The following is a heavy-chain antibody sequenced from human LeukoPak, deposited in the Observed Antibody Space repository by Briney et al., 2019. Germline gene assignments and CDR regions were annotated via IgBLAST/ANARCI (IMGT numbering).Heavy chain of an antibody. V-gene: IGHV4-34*01. D-gene: IGHD2-21*01. CDR2: VSPGGYT. CDR1: GVSVSDYY. CDR3: ARIRCGRGQARCYNH. J-gene: IGHJ5*02. Sequence: SETLSLTCAVSGVSVSDYYWSWIRQSPEKGLEWIGEVSPGGYTTYNPSLRSRVIISEDTSEDQLSLNVTSVTAADTALYYCARIRCGRGQARCYNHWAQGSLVTVSS.